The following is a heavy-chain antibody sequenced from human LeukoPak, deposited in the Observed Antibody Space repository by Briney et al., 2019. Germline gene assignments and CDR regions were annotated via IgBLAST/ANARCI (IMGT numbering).Heavy chain of an antibody. CDR2: IDANNGDT. CDR1: GYTFRGNY. D-gene: IGHD4-11*01. CDR3: ARDPSSVTLYLFDY. V-gene: IGHV1-2*02. J-gene: IGHJ4*02. Sequence: GASVRISCKASGYTFRGNYIHWLRQAPGQGLEWMGWIDANNGDTKSAQKFQGRVTMSRDTSISTAYMDLSSLSPDDAAVYYCARDPSSVTLYLFDYWGQGILVTVSS.